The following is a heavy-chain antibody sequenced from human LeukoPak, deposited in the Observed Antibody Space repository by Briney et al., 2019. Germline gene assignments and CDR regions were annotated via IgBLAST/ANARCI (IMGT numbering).Heavy chain of an antibody. CDR1: GFTLRSYA. J-gene: IGHJ4*02. V-gene: IGHV3-23*01. CDR2: ISTSGGST. D-gene: IGHD1-26*01. Sequence: GGSLRLSCAASGFTLRSYAMSWVRQAPGKGLEWVSGISTSGGSTYYADSVRGRFTISRDNSKNMLYLQMNSLRAEDTAVYYCATGGATTSWGQGTLVTVSS. CDR3: ATGGATTS.